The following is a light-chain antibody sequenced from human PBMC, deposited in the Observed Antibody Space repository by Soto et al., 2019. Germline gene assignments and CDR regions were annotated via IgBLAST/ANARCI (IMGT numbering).Light chain of an antibody. CDR2: DAS. CDR3: QQYDNLLSIT. CDR1: QDISNY. V-gene: IGKV1-33*01. J-gene: IGKJ5*01. Sequence: DIQMTQSPSSLSASVGDRVTITCQASQDISNYLNWYQQKPGKAPKLLIYDASNLETGVPSRLSGSGSGTDFTITISSLQPEDIATYYCQQYDNLLSITFGQGTRLEIK.